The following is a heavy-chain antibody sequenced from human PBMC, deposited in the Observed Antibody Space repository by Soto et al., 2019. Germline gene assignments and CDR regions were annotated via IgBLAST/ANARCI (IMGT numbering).Heavy chain of an antibody. CDR3: SHTRPWDFRP. CDR2: IFWDDDR. CDR1: GFSLTTDGVG. J-gene: IGHJ5*02. V-gene: IGHV2-5*02. Sequence: QITLRESGPTVVRPRQTLSLTCSFSGFSLTTDGVGVAWIRHPPGKALEWLALIFWDDDRRYNPSLKTRLTNTKGTPQNPVGPSKANGDPADTGTLPRSHTRPWDFRPWGQGAVVTVSS. D-gene: IGHD1-26*01.